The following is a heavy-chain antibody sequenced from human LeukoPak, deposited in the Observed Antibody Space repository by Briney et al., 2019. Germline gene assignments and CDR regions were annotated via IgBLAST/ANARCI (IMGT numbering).Heavy chain of an antibody. CDR1: GYTFANYG. V-gene: IGHV1-3*01. D-gene: IGHD2-8*01. Sequence: SVKVSCKASGYTFANYGVHWVRHAPGQRLEWMGWINGGNGYTKYSQKFQGRVTITGDTSASTAYMELSSLRSEDTAVYYCARYINGAFDYWGQGTLVTVSS. CDR3: ARYINGAFDY. CDR2: INGGNGYT. J-gene: IGHJ4*02.